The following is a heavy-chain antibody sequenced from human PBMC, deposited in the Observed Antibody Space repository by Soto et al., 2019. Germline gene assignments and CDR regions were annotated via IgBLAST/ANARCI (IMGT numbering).Heavy chain of an antibody. CDR1: GFTFKTHA. CDR2: IAYDGNEK. V-gene: IGHV3-30*18. Sequence: QVQLVESGGGVVQPVTSLRLSCAASGFTFKTHAMHWFRQAPGKGLEWMAVIAYDGNEKFYADSVKGRFTISRDNSKNALYLQINTLRNEDTAVYYCGKDVGDYVPYYYGVDVWGQGTTVTVSS. CDR3: GKDVGDYVPYYYGVDV. D-gene: IGHD1-26*01. J-gene: IGHJ6*02.